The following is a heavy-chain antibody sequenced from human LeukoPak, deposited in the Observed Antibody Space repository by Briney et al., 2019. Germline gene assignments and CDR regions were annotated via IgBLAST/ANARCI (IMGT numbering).Heavy chain of an antibody. CDR3: ARDRMTTVTIAYYYQYGMDV. CDR1: GFTFSSYS. J-gene: IGHJ6*02. V-gene: IGHV3-48*04. Sequence: PGGSPRLSCAASGFTFSSYSMNWVRQAPGKGLEWVSYISRSSSTIYYADSVKGRFTISRDNAKNSLYLQMNSLRAEDTAVYYCARDRMTTVTIAYYYQYGMDVWGQGTTVSVSS. CDR2: ISRSSSTI. D-gene: IGHD4-17*01.